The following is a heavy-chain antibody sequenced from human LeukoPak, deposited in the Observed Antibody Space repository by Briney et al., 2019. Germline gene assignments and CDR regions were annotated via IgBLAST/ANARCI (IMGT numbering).Heavy chain of an antibody. CDR2: ISGSGSTI. Sequence: GGSLRLSCAASGFTYSDYAMTWIRQSPGKGLEWVLYISGSGSTIFYAGSVKGRFTISRDNANKSLSLQISGLRVEDTAVYYCARGVTLTTYHEAFDIWFQGTMVTVSS. CDR3: ARGVTLTTYHEAFDI. D-gene: IGHD5-18*01. CDR1: GFTYSDYA. V-gene: IGHV3-11*01. J-gene: IGHJ3*02.